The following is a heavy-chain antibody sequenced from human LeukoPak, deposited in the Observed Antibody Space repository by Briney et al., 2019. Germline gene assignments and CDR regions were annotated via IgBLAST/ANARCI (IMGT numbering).Heavy chain of an antibody. CDR2: ISSSGSTI. CDR3: ARDPSYYYYMDV. Sequence: SGGSLRLSCAASGFTFSDYYMSWIRQAPGKGLEWVSYISSSGSTIYYADSVKGRFTISRDNTKNSLYLQMNSLRAEDTAVYYCARDPSYYYYMDVWGKGTTVTVSS. CDR1: GFTFSDYY. J-gene: IGHJ6*03. V-gene: IGHV3-11*01.